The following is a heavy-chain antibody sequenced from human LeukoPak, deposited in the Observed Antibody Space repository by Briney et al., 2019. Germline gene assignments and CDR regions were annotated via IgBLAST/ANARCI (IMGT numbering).Heavy chain of an antibody. Sequence: SETLSLTCTVSGGSISSYYWSWIRQPPGKGLEWIGYIYYSGSTNYNPSLKSRVTISVDTSKNQFSLKLSSVTAADTAVYYCARATEVTIFGVVPYYYYMDVWGKGTTVTVSS. CDR1: GGSISSYY. V-gene: IGHV4-59*08. CDR2: IYYSGST. J-gene: IGHJ6*03. D-gene: IGHD3-3*01. CDR3: ARATEVTIFGVVPYYYYMDV.